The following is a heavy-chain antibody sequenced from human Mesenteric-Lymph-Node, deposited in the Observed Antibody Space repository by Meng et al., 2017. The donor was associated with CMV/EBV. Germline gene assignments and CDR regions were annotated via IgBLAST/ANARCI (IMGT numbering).Heavy chain of an antibody. D-gene: IGHD5-12*01. CDR1: AGSISGSNDF. CDR3: ARGAGYM. CDR2: VYYNGNT. V-gene: IGHV4-39*01. Sequence: SETLSLTCTVSAGSISGSNDFWGWIRQPPGKGLEWIASVYYNGNTYYNPSLKSRVTISVDRSKNQVSLKVPSVTAADTAMYYCARGAGYMRGQGTLVTVSS. J-gene: IGHJ4*02.